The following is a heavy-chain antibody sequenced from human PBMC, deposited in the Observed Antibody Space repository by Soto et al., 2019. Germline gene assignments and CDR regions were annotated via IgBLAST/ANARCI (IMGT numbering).Heavy chain of an antibody. Sequence: SQTLSRTCAICGDSVSSNRARWNWIRQSPSRGLEWLGRTYYRSTWYNEYTVSVKGRIAIHPDTSKNQFSLHLNSVTPEDTAVSFCARATNGAHWFDPWGQRPLVTVSS. J-gene: IGHJ5*02. D-gene: IGHD2-8*01. V-gene: IGHV6-1*01. CDR2: TYYRSTWYN. CDR1: GDSVSSNRAR. CDR3: ARATNGAHWFDP.